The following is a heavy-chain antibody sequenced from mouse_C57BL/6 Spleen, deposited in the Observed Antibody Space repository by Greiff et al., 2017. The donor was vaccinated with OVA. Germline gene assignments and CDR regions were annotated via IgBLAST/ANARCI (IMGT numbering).Heavy chain of an antibody. D-gene: IGHD2-4*01. Sequence: EVHLVESGPGLAKPSQTLSLTCSVTGYSITSDYWNWIRKFPGNKLEYMGYISYSGSTYYNPSLKSRISITRDTSKNQYYLQLNSVTTEDTATYYCARQRDYDGYAMDYWGQGTSVTVSS. CDR3: ARQRDYDGYAMDY. CDR2: ISYSGST. V-gene: IGHV3-8*01. J-gene: IGHJ4*01. CDR1: GYSITSDY.